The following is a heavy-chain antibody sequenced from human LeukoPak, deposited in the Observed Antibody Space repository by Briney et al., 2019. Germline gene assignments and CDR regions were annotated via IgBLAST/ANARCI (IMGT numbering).Heavy chain of an antibody. V-gene: IGHV3-74*01. CDR2: INSDGSSR. CDR1: GFTFSNYW. Sequence: GGSLRLSCAASGFTFSNYWMHWVRQAPGKGLVWVSRINSDGSSRNYADSVKGRFTISRDNAKNTLYLQMNSLRAEDTAVYYCASASSHRIAAGGDFWGQGTLVTVSS. CDR3: ASASSHRIAAGGDF. J-gene: IGHJ4*02. D-gene: IGHD6-13*01.